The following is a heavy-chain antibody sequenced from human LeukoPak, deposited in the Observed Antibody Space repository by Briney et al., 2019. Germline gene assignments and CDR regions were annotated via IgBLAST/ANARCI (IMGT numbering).Heavy chain of an antibody. Sequence: GGSLRLSCAASGFTVSSNYMSWVRQAPGKGLEWGSVIYSGGSAYYADSVKGRFTISRDNSKNTLYLQMNSLRAEDTAVYYCAREEAYYYGSGSYSLYYYYYGMDVWGQGTTVTVSS. V-gene: IGHV3-66*01. CDR2: IYSGGSA. CDR3: AREEAYYYGSGSYSLYYYYYGMDV. CDR1: GFTVSSNY. J-gene: IGHJ6*02. D-gene: IGHD3-10*01.